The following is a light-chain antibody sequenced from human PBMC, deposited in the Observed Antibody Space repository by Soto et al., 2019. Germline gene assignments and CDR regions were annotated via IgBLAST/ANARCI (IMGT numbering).Light chain of an antibody. CDR1: HDITSY. CDR2: DAS. J-gene: IGKJ3*01. Sequence: DIQMTQSPSSLSASVGDRVTITCQASHDITSYLNWYQHKPGKAPKLLIYDASILEAVVPSRFSGSGSGTYFTFTISSLQPEDFATYYCQKCDYLPIFGPGTTVDFK. CDR3: QKCDYLPI. V-gene: IGKV1-33*01.